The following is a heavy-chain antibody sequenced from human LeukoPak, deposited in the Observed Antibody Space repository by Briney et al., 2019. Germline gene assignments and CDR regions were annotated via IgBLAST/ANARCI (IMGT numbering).Heavy chain of an antibody. CDR1: GVSGVAFSNYA. CDR3: VEGIFDY. D-gene: IGHD3-10*01. J-gene: IGHJ4*02. Sequence: GASLRLSCAASGVSGVAFSNYALNWVRQAPGKGLAWVSDISGSGHTTNYADSVKGRFSISRDNSKTTLYLQMSSLRVEDTAVYYCVEGIFDYWGQGTLVTVSS. V-gene: IGHV3-23*01. CDR2: ISGSGHTT.